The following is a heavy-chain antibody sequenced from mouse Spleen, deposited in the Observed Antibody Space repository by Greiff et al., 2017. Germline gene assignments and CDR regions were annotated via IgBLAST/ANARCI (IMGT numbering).Heavy chain of an antibody. CDR2: IDPSDSYT. V-gene: IGHV1-50*01. CDR1: GYTFTSYW. Sequence: VKLLQPGAELVKPGASLKLSCTASGYTFTSYWMWWVIQRPGQGLEWIGDIDPSDSYTNYNQNFKGQATMTVDTSSSTAYMQLSSLTAEDSAVDYCEPTLGYAMDYWGQGASVTVSS. D-gene: IGHD2-10*02. J-gene: IGHJ4*01. CDR3: EPTLGYAMDY.